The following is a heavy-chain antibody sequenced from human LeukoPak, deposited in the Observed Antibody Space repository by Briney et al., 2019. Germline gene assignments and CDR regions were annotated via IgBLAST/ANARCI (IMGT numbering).Heavy chain of an antibody. CDR2: ISSSSSYI. CDR1: GFTFSSYR. Sequence: PGGSLRLSCAASGFTFSSYRMNWVRQAPGKGLELFSSISSSSSYIYYADSVKGRFTISRDNARNSLYLEMNSLSAEHTAVYYCARDSLSYYGMDVWGQGTTVTVSS. V-gene: IGHV3-21*06. J-gene: IGHJ6*02. CDR3: ARDSLSYYGMDV.